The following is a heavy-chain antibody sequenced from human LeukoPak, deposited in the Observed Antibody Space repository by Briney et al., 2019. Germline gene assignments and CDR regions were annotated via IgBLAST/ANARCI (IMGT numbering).Heavy chain of an antibody. CDR1: GFTFSSYS. J-gene: IGHJ6*02. CDR3: ARDMVRGVISPYYYYGMDV. Sequence: GGSLRLSCAASGFTFSSYSMNWVRQAPGKGLEWVSSISSSSSYIYYADSVKGRFTISRDNAKNSLYLQMNSLRAEDTAVYYCARDMVRGVISPYYYYGMDVWGQGTTVTVSS. CDR2: ISSSSSYI. D-gene: IGHD3-10*01. V-gene: IGHV3-21*01.